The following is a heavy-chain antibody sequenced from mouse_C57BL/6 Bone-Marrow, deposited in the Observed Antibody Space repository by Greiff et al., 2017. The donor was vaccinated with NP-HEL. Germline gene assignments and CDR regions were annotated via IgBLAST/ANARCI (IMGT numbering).Heavy chain of an antibody. CDR2: IYPGDGDT. Sequence: VQLQQSGAELVKPGASVKISCTASGYAFSSYWMNWVKQRPGKGLEWIGQIYPGDGDTNYNGQFKGQATLTADKSSSSAYMHLSRLTAEDSAVYVCARVNSWYFDVWGTGTTVTVSS. CDR3: ARVNSWYFDV. V-gene: IGHV1-80*01. J-gene: IGHJ1*03. CDR1: GYAFSSYW.